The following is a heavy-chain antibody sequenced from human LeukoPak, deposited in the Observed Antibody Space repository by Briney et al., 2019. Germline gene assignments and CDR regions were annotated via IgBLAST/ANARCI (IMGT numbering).Heavy chain of an antibody. Sequence: AGESLKISCKGSGYSFTSYWIGWVRQMPGKGLEWMGIIYLGDSDTRYSSSFQGQVTISADKSISTAYLQWSSLKASDTAMYYCARQGAAATSPPYYYYYYGMDVWGQGTTVTVSS. D-gene: IGHD2-15*01. CDR3: ARQGAAATSPPYYYYYYGMDV. CDR1: GYSFTSYW. CDR2: IYLGDSDT. J-gene: IGHJ6*02. V-gene: IGHV5-51*01.